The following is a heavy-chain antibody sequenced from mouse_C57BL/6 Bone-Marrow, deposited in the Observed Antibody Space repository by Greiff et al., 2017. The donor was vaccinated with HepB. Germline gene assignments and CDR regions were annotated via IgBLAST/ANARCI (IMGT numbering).Heavy chain of an antibody. CDR2: IYPSDSET. J-gene: IGHJ2*01. CDR1: GYTFTSYW. V-gene: IGHV1-61*01. CDR3: ARSAVVATDFDY. Sequence: QVQLQQPGAELVRPGSSVKLSCKASGYTFTSYWMDWVKQRPGQGLEWIGNIYPSDSETHYNQKFKDKATLTVDKSSSTAYRQLSSLTSEDSAVYYCARSAVVATDFDYWGQGTTLTVSS. D-gene: IGHD1-1*01.